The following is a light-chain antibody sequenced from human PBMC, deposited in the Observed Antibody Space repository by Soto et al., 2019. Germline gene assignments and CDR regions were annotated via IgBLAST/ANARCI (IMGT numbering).Light chain of an antibody. V-gene: IGLV6-57*02. CDR1: SGSFATNY. CDR2: EDN. Sequence: NFMLTQPHSVSASPGKTVTISCTGSSGSFATNYVQWYQQRSGSAPTTVIYEDNQRPSGVPDRFSGSIDSSSNSASLTISGLKTEDEADYYCQSYDITNVVFGGGTKLTVL. J-gene: IGLJ3*02. CDR3: QSYDITNVV.